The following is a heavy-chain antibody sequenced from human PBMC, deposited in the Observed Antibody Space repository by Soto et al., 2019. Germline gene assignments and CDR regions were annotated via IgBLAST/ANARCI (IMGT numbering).Heavy chain of an antibody. D-gene: IGHD6-19*01. Sequence: QVQLVQSGAEVKKPGSSVKVSCKASGGTFSSYAISWVRQAPGQGLEWMGGIIPIFGTANYAQKFQGRVTITADESTSTAYMELSSLRSEDTAVYYXXRHPYSGWSQLGRWYFDYWGQGTLVTVSS. V-gene: IGHV1-69*01. CDR1: GGTFSSYA. CDR2: IIPIFGTA. CDR3: XRHPYSGWSQLGRWYFDY. J-gene: IGHJ4*02.